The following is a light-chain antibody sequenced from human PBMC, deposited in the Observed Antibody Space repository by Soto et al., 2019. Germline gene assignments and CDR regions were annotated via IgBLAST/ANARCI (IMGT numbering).Light chain of an antibody. V-gene: IGKV1-39*01. CDR2: DVS. Sequence: DIQMTQSPSSVSASVGDTVTISCRASQTISTYLHWYQHKPGKVPRLLISDVSTLQSGDPGRYHGKQSETEITLTITYQQPEDFTTYYNQQGHSNQALTFARGNKIELK. CDR3: QQGHSNQALT. CDR1: QTISTY. J-gene: IGKJ4*01.